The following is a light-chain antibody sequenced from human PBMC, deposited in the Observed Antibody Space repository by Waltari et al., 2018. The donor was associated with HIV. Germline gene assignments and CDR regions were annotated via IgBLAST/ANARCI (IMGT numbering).Light chain of an antibody. V-gene: IGLV2-8*01. CDR3: SSFAGGDTWV. CDR1: TSDAGAAKY. Sequence: QSALTQPPSASGSPGQSVTISCTGITSDAGAAKYVSWYQQSPGKAPKLMIHEVDKRPSGVPDRFSGSKSGNTASLTVSGLQADDEADYYCSSFAGGDTWVFGGGTKLTVL. CDR2: EVD. J-gene: IGLJ3*02.